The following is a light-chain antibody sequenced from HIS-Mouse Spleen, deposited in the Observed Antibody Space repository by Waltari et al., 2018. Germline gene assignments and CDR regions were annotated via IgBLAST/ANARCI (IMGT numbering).Light chain of an antibody. J-gene: IGLJ2*01. CDR1: KLGDKY. CDR2: QDS. Sequence: SYELTQPPSVSVSPGQTASITCSGDKLGDKYACWYQQKPGQSPVLVIYQDSKWPSGIPERFSGSNSGTTATLTISGTQAMDEADYYCQAWDSSTVVFGGGTKLTVL. CDR3: QAWDSSTVV. V-gene: IGLV3-1*01.